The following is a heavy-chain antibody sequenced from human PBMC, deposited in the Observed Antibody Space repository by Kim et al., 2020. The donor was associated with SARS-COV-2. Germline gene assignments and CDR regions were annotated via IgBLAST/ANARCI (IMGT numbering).Heavy chain of an antibody. V-gene: IGHV1-2*02. Sequence: ASVKVSCKASGYTFTGYYMHWVRQAPGQGLEWMGWINPNSGGTNYAQKFQGRVTMTRDTSISTAYMELSRLRSDDTAVYYCARDLTLWFGQNAVRYYYYYGMDVWGQGTTVTVSS. J-gene: IGHJ6*02. CDR3: ARDLTLWFGQNAVRYYYYYGMDV. CDR2: INPNSGGT. CDR1: GYTFTGYY. D-gene: IGHD3-10*01.